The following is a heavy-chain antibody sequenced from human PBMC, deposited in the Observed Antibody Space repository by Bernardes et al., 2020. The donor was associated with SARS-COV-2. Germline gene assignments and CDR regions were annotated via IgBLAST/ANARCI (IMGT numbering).Heavy chain of an antibody. CDR2: ISSSSSTI. Sequence: GGSLRLSCAASGFTFSSYSMNWVRQAPGKGLEWVSYISSSSSTIYYADSVKGRFTISRDNAKNSLYLQMNSLRAEDTAVYYCASGYSYGYFFNWFDPWGQGTLVTVSS. J-gene: IGHJ5*02. V-gene: IGHV3-48*01. CDR3: ASGYSYGYFFNWFDP. CDR1: GFTFSSYS. D-gene: IGHD5-18*01.